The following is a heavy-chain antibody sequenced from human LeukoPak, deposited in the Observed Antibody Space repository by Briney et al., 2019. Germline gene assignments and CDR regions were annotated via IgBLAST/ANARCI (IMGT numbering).Heavy chain of an antibody. V-gene: IGHV5-10-1*01. CDR2: IDPSDSYT. J-gene: IGHJ4*02. Sequence: GESLKISCKGSGYSFTSYWISWVRQMPGKGLEWMGRIDPSDSYTNYSPSFQGHVTISADKSISTAYLQWSSLKASDTAIYYCAIGLFSSSWCFDYWGRGTLVPVSS. D-gene: IGHD6-13*01. CDR3: AIGLFSSSWCFDY. CDR1: GYSFTSYW.